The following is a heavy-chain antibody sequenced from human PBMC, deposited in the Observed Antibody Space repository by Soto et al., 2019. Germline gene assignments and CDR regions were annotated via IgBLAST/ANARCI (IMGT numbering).Heavy chain of an antibody. Sequence: SETLSLTCTVSGGSISSYYWSWIRQPPGKGLEWIGYIYYSGSTNYNPSLKSRVTISVDTSKNQFSLKLSSVTAADTAVYYCARGGYYYGMDVWGQGTTVTVSS. V-gene: IGHV4-59*01. CDR2: IYYSGST. CDR3: ARGGYYYGMDV. D-gene: IGHD3-16*01. J-gene: IGHJ6*02. CDR1: GGSISSYY.